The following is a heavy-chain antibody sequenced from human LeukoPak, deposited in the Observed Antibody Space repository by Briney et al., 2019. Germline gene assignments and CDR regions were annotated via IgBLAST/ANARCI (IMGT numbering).Heavy chain of an antibody. CDR1: GFTFSSYS. CDR2: ISSSSSYI. Sequence: GGSLRLSCAASGFTFSSYSMNWVRQAPGKELEWVSSISSSSSYIYYADSVKGRFTISRDNAKNSLYLQMNSLRAEDTAVYYCARDYNIGTGYYTNWFDPWGQGTLVTVSS. D-gene: IGHD3-9*01. J-gene: IGHJ5*02. CDR3: ARDYNIGTGYYTNWFDP. V-gene: IGHV3-21*01.